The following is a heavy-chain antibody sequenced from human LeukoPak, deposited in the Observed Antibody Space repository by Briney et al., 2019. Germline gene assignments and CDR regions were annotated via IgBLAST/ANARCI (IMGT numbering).Heavy chain of an antibody. Sequence: SETLSLTCTVSGGSISSYYWSWIRQPPGKGLEWIGYIYYSGSTNYNPSLKSRVTILVDTSKNQFSLKLSSVTAADTAVYYCARTDLYCSSTSCWDYWGQGTLVTVSS. D-gene: IGHD2-2*01. CDR1: GGSISSYY. CDR2: IYYSGST. J-gene: IGHJ4*02. CDR3: ARTDLYCSSTSCWDY. V-gene: IGHV4-59*01.